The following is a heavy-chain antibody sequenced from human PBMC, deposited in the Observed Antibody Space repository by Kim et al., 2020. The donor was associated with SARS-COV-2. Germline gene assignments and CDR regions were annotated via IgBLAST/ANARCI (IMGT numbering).Heavy chain of an antibody. J-gene: IGHJ1*01. V-gene: IGHV3-21*01. CDR1: GFTFSSYN. Sequence: GGSLRLSCAASGFTFSSYNMNWVRQAPGKGLEWVSPISSTSSPIYYADSVKGRFTISRDNAKNSLYLQMNSLRAEDTAVYYCASAPRIGLTWGQGTLV. CDR3: ASAPRIGLT. D-gene: IGHD2-21*01. CDR2: ISSTSSPI.